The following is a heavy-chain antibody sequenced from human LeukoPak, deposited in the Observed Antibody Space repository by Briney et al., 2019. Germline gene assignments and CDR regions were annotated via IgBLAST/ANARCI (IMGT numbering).Heavy chain of an antibody. D-gene: IGHD3-3*01. Sequence: GGSLSLSCAASGFTFSSYSMNWVRQAPGKGLEWVSSISSSSSYIYYADSVKGRFTISRDNAKNSLYLQMNSLRAEDTAVYYCARDLAVFWSGYPFFDYWGQGTLVTVSS. CDR3: ARDLAVFWSGYPFFDY. CDR2: ISSSSSYI. J-gene: IGHJ4*02. V-gene: IGHV3-21*01. CDR1: GFTFSSYS.